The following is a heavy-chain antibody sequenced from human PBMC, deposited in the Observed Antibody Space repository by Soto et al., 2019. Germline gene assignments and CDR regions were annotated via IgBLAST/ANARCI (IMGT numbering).Heavy chain of an antibody. CDR2: IFYSGST. CDR1: GDSISSSNYF. CDR3: ARRYGWLYFDY. D-gene: IGHD3-10*01. J-gene: IGHJ4*02. Sequence: SETLSLTCTVSGDSISSSNYFWGWIRQPPGKGLEGIGTIFYSGSTYYNPSLKSRVTISVDTSKNQFSLKLTSVTAAATALYYCARRYGWLYFDYWGQGSLVTVSS. V-gene: IGHV4-39*01.